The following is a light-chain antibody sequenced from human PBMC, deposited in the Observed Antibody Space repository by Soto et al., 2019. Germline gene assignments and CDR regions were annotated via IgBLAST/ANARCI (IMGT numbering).Light chain of an antibody. V-gene: IGKV3-11*01. J-gene: IGKJ3*01. CDR3: QQRSNWPPFT. Sequence: EIVLTQSPATLSLSPGERATLSCRASQSVSSYLAWYQQKPGQAPRLLIYDASNRATGIPARFSGSGSATDFTLTISSLEPEDFAVYYCQQRSNWPPFTFGPGTKVYIK. CDR1: QSVSSY. CDR2: DAS.